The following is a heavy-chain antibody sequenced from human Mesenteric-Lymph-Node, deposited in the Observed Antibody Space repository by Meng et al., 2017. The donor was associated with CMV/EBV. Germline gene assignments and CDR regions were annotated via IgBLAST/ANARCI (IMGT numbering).Heavy chain of an antibody. CDR3: ARSPYDFWSGYYTSWFDP. CDR1: GFTFSSYA. V-gene: IGHV3-23*01. J-gene: IGHJ5*02. CDR2: IRSSGVGV. Sequence: GGSLRLSCAASGFTFSSYAMSWVRQAPGKGPEWVSAIRSSGVGVYYTDSVKGRFTISRDNSKNTLYLQMNSLRAEDTAVYYCARSPYDFWSGYYTSWFDPWGQGTLVTVSS. D-gene: IGHD3-3*01.